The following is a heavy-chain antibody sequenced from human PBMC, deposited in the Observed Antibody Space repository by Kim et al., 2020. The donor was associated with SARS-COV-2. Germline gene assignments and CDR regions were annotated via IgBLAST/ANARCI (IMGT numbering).Heavy chain of an antibody. CDR1: GFTFSGSA. V-gene: IGHV3-73*01. CDR3: TRLTGMVRGAQNDY. D-gene: IGHD3-10*01. Sequence: GGSLRLSCAASGFTFSGSAMHWVRQASGKGLEWVGRIRSKANSYATAYAASVKGRFTISRDDSKNTAYLQMNSLKTEDTAVYYCTRLTGMVRGAQNDYWGQGTLVTVSS. CDR2: IRSKANSYAT. J-gene: IGHJ4*02.